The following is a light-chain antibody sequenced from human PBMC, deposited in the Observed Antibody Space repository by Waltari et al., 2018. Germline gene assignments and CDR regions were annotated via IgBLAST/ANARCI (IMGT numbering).Light chain of an antibody. CDR3: SSYTADTTRV. V-gene: IGLV2-14*03. CDR1: SSDVGRYKY. Sequence: QSPLTQPASVSGSPGQSITISCSGTSSDVGRYKYVSWFQQLPGKAPKLMIYDVNNRPSGVSTRFSGSKYGNTASLTISGLQAEDEADYYCSSYTADTTRVFGGGTKLTVL. CDR2: DVN. J-gene: IGLJ3*02.